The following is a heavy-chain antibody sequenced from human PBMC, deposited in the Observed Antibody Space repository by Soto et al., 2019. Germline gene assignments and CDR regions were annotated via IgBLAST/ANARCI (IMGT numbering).Heavy chain of an antibody. D-gene: IGHD2-2*02. CDR1: GYTFTSYA. J-gene: IGHJ5*02. CDR3: ARDGCISTSCYRRDNWFDP. CDR2: INAGNGNT. V-gene: IGHV1-3*01. Sequence: ASVKVSCKASGYTFTSYAMHWVRQAPGQRLEWMGWINAGNGNTKYSQKFQGRVTITRDTSASTAYMELSSLRSEDTAVYYCARDGCISTSCYRRDNWFDPWGQGTLVTVSS.